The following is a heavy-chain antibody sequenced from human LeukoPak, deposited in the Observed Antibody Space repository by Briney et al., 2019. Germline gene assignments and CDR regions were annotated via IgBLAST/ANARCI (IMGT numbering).Heavy chain of an antibody. V-gene: IGHV3-49*04. CDR2: IRSKAYGGTT. J-gene: IGHJ4*02. D-gene: IGHD6-19*01. CDR3: TSRYSSGWSHFDY. Sequence: GGSLRLSCTASGFTFGDYAMSWVRQAPGKGLEWVGFIRSKAYGGTTEYAASVKGRFTISRDDSKSIAYLQMNSLKTEDTAVYYCTSRYSSGWSHFDYWGQGTLVTVSS. CDR1: GFTFGDYA.